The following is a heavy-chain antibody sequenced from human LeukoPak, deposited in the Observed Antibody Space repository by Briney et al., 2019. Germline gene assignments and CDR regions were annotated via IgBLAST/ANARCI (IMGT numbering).Heavy chain of an antibody. Sequence: GGSLRLSCAASGFTFSSYEMNWVRQAPGKGLEWVSYISGSSSTIYYADSVKGRFTISRDNAKNSLYLQMNSLRVEDTAVYYCASGEVGYYYGMDVWGKGTTVTVSS. CDR3: ASGEVGYYYGMDV. D-gene: IGHD3-10*01. V-gene: IGHV3-48*03. CDR1: GFTFSSYE. CDR2: ISGSSSTI. J-gene: IGHJ6*04.